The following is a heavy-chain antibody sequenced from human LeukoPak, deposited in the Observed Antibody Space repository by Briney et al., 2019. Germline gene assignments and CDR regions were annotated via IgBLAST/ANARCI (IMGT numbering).Heavy chain of an antibody. CDR2: INTNTGNP. D-gene: IGHD3-22*01. CDR1: GYTFSSYA. J-gene: IGHJ3*02. CDR3: ARETTYYYDSKRAFDI. Sequence: GASVKVSCKASGYTFSSYAMNWVRQAPGQGLEWMGWINTNTGNPTYAQGFTGRFVFSLDTSVSTAYLRISSLKAEDTAVYYCARETTYYYDSKRAFDIWGQGTMVTVSS. V-gene: IGHV7-4-1*02.